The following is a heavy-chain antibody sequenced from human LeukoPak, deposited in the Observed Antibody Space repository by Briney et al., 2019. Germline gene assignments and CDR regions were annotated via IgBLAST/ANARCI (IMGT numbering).Heavy chain of an antibody. CDR3: ATPAHYGGNSIPVDY. Sequence: GGSLRLSCAASGFTFSSYAMHWVRKAPGKGLEWVAVISYDGSNKYYADSVKGRFTVSRDNATNSLYLQMNSLRAEDTAVYYCATPAHYGGNSIPVDYWGQGTLVTVSS. CDR2: ISYDGSNK. CDR1: GFTFSSYA. V-gene: IGHV3-30*04. D-gene: IGHD4-23*01. J-gene: IGHJ4*02.